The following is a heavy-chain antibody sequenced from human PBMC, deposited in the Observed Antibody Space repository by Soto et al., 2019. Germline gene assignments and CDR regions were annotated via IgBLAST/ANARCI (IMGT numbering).Heavy chain of an antibody. J-gene: IGHJ4*02. CDR1: GFTFAHYA. Sequence: LRLSCAASGFTFAHYAMMWARQAPGRGLEWVSTIDGPTTNTHYIDSVKGRFFISRDNAINTVYLQMNGLRAEDTAVYYCVTWLSAHFDYWGRGTLVTVSS. CDR2: IDGPTTNT. D-gene: IGHD6-19*01. CDR3: VTWLSAHFDY. V-gene: IGHV3-23*05.